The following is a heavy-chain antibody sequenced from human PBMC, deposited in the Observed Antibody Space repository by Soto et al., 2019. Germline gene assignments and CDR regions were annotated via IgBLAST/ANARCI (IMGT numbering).Heavy chain of an antibody. J-gene: IGHJ4*02. Sequence: PSETLSLTCVVSGDSIRSSNYYWGWLRQSPVKGLEWIGSIYYSGTAYYNPSLKSRVTISIDTSKNQFSLKLNSLTAADTAVYYCARLGYYDSSGYYVGYWGQGTLVT. CDR3: ARLGYYDSSGYYVGY. CDR1: GDSIRSSNYY. D-gene: IGHD3-22*01. CDR2: IYYSGTA. V-gene: IGHV4-39*01.